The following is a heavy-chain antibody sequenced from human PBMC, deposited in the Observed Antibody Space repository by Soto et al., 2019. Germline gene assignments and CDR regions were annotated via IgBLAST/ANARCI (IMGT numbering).Heavy chain of an antibody. CDR1: GGSISSGDYY. CDR2: IYYSGST. D-gene: IGHD6-19*01. J-gene: IGHJ5*02. Sequence: PSETLSLTCTVSGGSISSGDYYWSWIRQPPGKGLEWIGYIYYSGSTYYNPSLKSRVTISVDTSKNQFSLKLSSVTAADTAVYYCARESSVADGGLGWFDPWGQGTLVTVSS. CDR3: ARESSVADGGLGWFDP. V-gene: IGHV4-30-4*01.